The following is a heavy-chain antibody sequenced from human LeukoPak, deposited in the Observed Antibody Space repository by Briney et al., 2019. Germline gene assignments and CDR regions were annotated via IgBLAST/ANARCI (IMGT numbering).Heavy chain of an antibody. V-gene: IGHV3-48*03. J-gene: IGHJ4*02. CDR3: ARHSGVAVAGAFDY. D-gene: IGHD6-19*01. CDR2: ISSSGSTI. Sequence: GGSLRLSCAASGFTFSSYEMNWVRQAPGKGLEWVSYISSSGSTIYYADSVKGRFTISRDNSKNTLYLQMNSLRAEDTAVYFCARHSGVAVAGAFDYWGQGTLVTASS. CDR1: GFTFSSYE.